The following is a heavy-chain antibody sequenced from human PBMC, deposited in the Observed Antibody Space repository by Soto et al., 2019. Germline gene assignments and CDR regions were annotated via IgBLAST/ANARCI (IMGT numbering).Heavy chain of an antibody. CDR3: AREGYYYDSSGYYYYFDY. J-gene: IGHJ4*02. D-gene: IGHD3-22*01. CDR2: ISSSSTI. Sequence: GGSLRLSCAASGFTFSSYSMNWVRQAPGKGLEWVSYISSSSTIYYADSVKGRFTISRDNAKNSLYLQMNSLRDEDTAVYYCAREGYYYDSSGYYYYFDYWGQGTLVTVSS. CDR1: GFTFSSYS. V-gene: IGHV3-48*02.